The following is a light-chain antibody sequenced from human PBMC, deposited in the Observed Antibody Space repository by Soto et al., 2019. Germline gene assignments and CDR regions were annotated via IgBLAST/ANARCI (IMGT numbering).Light chain of an antibody. CDR1: SSDVGGYNY. Sequence: QSALTQPASVSGSPGQSVTISCTGTSSDVGGYNYVSWYQQDPGKVPKLMIYDVSDRPSGVSNRFSGSKSGNTASLTISGLQAEDEADYYCSSFTGSTSYVFGSGTKVTAL. CDR2: DVS. J-gene: IGLJ1*01. V-gene: IGLV2-14*03. CDR3: SSFTGSTSYV.